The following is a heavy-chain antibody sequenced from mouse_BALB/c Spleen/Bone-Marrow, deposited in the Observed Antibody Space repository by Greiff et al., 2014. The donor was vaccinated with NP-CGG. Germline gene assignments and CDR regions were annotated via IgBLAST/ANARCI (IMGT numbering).Heavy chain of an antibody. CDR3: ARSTGFAY. CDR2: IYPGNVNT. V-gene: IGHV1S56*01. J-gene: IGHJ3*01. Sequence: QVQLQQSGPELVKPGASVRISCKASGYTFTSYYIHWVKQRPGQGLEWIGWIYPGNVNTKYNEKFKGKATLTADKSSSTAYMQLSSLTSEDSAVYFCARSTGFAYWGQGTLVTVSA. CDR1: GYTFTSYY. D-gene: IGHD4-1*02.